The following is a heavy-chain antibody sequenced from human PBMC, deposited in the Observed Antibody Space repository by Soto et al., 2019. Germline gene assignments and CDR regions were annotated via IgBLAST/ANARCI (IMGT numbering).Heavy chain of an antibody. V-gene: IGHV3-30*18. Sequence: GGSLRLSCAASGFTFSSYGMHWVRQAPGKGLEWVAVISYDGSNKYYADSVKGRFTISRDNSKNTLYLQMNSLRAEDTAVYYCAKDRSLVRGPMPYWGQGTLVNVSS. D-gene: IGHD3-10*01. CDR2: ISYDGSNK. J-gene: IGHJ4*02. CDR3: AKDRSLVRGPMPY. CDR1: GFTFSSYG.